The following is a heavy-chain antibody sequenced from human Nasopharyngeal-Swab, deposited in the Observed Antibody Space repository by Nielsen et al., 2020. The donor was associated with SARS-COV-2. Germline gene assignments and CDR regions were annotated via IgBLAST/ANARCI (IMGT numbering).Heavy chain of an antibody. CDR1: GFTLSSYW. D-gene: IGHD3-22*01. J-gene: IGHJ4*02. Sequence: GESLKISCAASGFTLSSYWMSWVRQAPGKGLEWVANIKQDGSEKYYVDSVKGRFTISRDNAKNSLYLQMNSLRAEDTAVYYCAREGEYYYDSSGDLFDYWGQGTLVTVSS. CDR2: IKQDGSEK. CDR3: AREGEYYYDSSGDLFDY. V-gene: IGHV3-7*03.